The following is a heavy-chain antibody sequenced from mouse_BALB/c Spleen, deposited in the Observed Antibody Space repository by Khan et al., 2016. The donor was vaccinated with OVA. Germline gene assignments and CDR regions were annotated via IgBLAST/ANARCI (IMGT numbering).Heavy chain of an antibody. V-gene: IGHV2-2*03. CDR3: ARNDEYDECLAY. D-gene: IGHD2-4*01. J-gene: IGHJ3*01. Sequence: QVQLKQSGPGLVQPSQSLSITCTVSGFSLTTYGVHWVRQSPGKGLEWLGVIWSGGSTDYNAAFISRLNIRKEHSKSQAFFKMNSLQSNDTAIYYCARNDEYDECLAYWGQGTLVTVSA. CDR2: IWSGGST. CDR1: GFSLTTYG.